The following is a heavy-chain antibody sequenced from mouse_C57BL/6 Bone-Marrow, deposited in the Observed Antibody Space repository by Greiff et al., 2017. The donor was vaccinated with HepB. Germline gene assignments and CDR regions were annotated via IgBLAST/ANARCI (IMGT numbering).Heavy chain of an antibody. D-gene: IGHD1-1*01. J-gene: IGHJ2*01. CDR2: IYPGDGDT. Sequence: QVQLQQSGPELVKPGASVKISCKASGYAFSSSWMNWVKQRPGKGLEWIGRIYPGDGDTNYNGKFKGKSTLTADKSSSTAYMQLSSLTSEDSAVYFCARKLYYYGSSYPFDYWGQGTTLTVSS. CDR1: GYAFSSSW. CDR3: ARKLYYYGSSYPFDY. V-gene: IGHV1-82*01.